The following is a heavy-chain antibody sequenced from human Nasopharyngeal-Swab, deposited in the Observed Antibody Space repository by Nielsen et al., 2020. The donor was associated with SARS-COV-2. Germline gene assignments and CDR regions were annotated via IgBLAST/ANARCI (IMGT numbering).Heavy chain of an antibody. CDR3: AKAGGAITSFGVVIKKAHGMDV. J-gene: IGHJ6*02. Sequence: RQPPGKGLEWVAVIYSGGSSTYNADSVKGRFTISRDNSKNTLYLQMNSLRAEDTAVYYCAKAGGAITSFGVVIKKAHGMDVWGQGTTVTVSS. CDR2: IYSGGSST. D-gene: IGHD3-3*01. V-gene: IGHV3-23*03.